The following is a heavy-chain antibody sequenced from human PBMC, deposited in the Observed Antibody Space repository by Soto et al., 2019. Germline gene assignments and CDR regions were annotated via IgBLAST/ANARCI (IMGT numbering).Heavy chain of an antibody. V-gene: IGHV3-30*18. D-gene: IGHD6-19*01. CDR1: GFTFSSYG. CDR3: AKVAVAGRGGDNWFDP. Sequence: QVQLVESGGGVVQPGRSLRLSCAASGFTFSSYGMHWVRQAPGKGLEWVAVISYDGSNKYYADSVKGRFTISRDNSTNTLYLQMNSLRAEDTAVYYCAKVAVAGRGGDNWFDPWGQGTLVTVSS. CDR2: ISYDGSNK. J-gene: IGHJ5*02.